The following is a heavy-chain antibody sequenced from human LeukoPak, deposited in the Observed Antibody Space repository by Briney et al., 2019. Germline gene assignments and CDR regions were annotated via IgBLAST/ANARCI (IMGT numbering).Heavy chain of an antibody. CDR3: AKDGTQYYDFWSGYYQDIDYCDY. CDR2: ISCSGGST. D-gene: IGHD3-3*01. Sequence: PGGSLRLSCAASGFTFSSYAMRWVRQAPGKGLEGFSDISCSGGSTYYADSVKGRFTICRDNAKNTLYLQINSLRAEDTAVYYCAKDGTQYYDFWSGYYQDIDYCDYWGQGTLVTVSS. V-gene: IGHV3-23*01. J-gene: IGHJ4*02. CDR1: GFTFSSYA.